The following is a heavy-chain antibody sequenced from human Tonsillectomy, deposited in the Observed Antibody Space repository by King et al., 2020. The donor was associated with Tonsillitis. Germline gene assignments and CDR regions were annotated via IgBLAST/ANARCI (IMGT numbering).Heavy chain of an antibody. CDR2: ISGSGDTS. CDR3: AQVGAWVGATTLIDY. D-gene: IGHD1-26*01. V-gene: IGHV3-23*04. Sequence: VQLVESGGGLVQPGGSLRLSCVASGVTFSSYAMNWVRQAPGKGLEWVSAISGSGDTSYYVDSVKGRFTISRDNSKNTLYLQMNSLRAEDTALYYCAQVGAWVGATTLIDYWGQGTLVTVSS. CDR1: GVTFSSYA. J-gene: IGHJ4*02.